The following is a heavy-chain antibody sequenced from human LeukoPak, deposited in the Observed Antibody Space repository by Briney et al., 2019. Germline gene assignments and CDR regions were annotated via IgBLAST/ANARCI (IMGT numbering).Heavy chain of an antibody. D-gene: IGHD3-22*01. CDR2: ISYDGSNK. V-gene: IGHV3-30-3*01. Sequence: GGSLRLSCAASGFTFSSYAMHWVRQAPGKGLEWVAVISYDGSNKYYADSVKGRFTISRDNSKNTLYLHMNSLRAEDTAVYYCARGRYYYDSVDYWGQGTLVTVSS. CDR3: ARGRYYYDSVDY. CDR1: GFTFSSYA. J-gene: IGHJ4*02.